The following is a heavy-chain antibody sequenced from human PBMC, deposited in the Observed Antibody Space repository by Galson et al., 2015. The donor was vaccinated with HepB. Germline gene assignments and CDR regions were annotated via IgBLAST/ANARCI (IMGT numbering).Heavy chain of an antibody. CDR3: ARGRRISLRAFDY. J-gene: IGHJ4*02. V-gene: IGHV4-34*01. CDR2: INHSGST. Sequence: ETLSLTCAVYGGSFSGYYWSWIRQPPGKGLEWIGEINHSGSTNYNPSLKSRVTISVDTSKNQFSLKLSSVTAADTAVYYCARGRRISLRAFDYWGQGTLVTVSS. D-gene: IGHD3-16*02. CDR1: GGSFSGYY.